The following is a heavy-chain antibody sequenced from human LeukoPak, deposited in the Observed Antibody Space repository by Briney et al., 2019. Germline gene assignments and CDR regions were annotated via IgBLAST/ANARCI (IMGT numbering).Heavy chain of an antibody. D-gene: IGHD5-24*01. J-gene: IGHJ4*02. Sequence: GGSLRLSCTASGFTFSSYSMNWVRQAPGKGLEWVSYISSYSGTISYADSVKGRFAISRDNAKNSLYLQMNSLRDEDTAIYYCAREMGYWGQGTLVTVSS. CDR1: GFTFSSYS. V-gene: IGHV3-48*02. CDR3: AREMGY. CDR2: ISSYSGTI.